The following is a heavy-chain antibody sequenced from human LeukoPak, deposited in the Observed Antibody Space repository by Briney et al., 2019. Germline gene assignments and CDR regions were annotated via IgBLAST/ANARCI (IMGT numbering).Heavy chain of an antibody. D-gene: IGHD6-25*01. CDR3: AKGGARTFHI. Sequence: GGSLRLSCAASGLNFSSYAMSWVRQAPGKGLEWVSTISVSGGSTYYADSVKGRFTISRDNSKNTLYLQMNSLRAEDTAVYYCAKGGARTFHIWGQGTMVTVSS. J-gene: IGHJ3*02. CDR2: ISVSGGST. V-gene: IGHV3-23*01. CDR1: GLNFSSYA.